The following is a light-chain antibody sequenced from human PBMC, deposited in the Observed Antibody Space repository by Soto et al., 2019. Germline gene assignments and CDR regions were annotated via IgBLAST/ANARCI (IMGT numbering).Light chain of an antibody. CDR3: QQLNYWPRIT. Sequence: DILMTQSPDTLSASPGERVSLSCRASQSVGTNLAWYQQRPGQAPRLLVYGASTRASGIPPRFSGSGSGTDFTLTISSLQSEDFAVYYCQQLNYWPRITFGQGTRLEIK. J-gene: IGKJ5*01. CDR1: QSVGTN. V-gene: IGKV3-15*01. CDR2: GAS.